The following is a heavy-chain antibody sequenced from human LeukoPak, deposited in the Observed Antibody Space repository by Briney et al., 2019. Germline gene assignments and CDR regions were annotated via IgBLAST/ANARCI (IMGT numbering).Heavy chain of an antibody. CDR3: AGSRIERYSSGWYCSY. V-gene: IGHV1-69*13. D-gene: IGHD6-19*01. Sequence: GASVKVSCKASGGTFSSYAISWVRQAPGQGLEWMGGIIPIFGTANYAQKFQGRVTITADESTSTAYMELSSLRSEDTAVYYCAGSRIERYSSGWYCSYWGQGTLATVSS. J-gene: IGHJ4*02. CDR1: GGTFSSYA. CDR2: IIPIFGTA.